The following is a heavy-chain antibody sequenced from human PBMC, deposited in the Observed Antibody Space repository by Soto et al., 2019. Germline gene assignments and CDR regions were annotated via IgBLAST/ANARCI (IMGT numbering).Heavy chain of an antibody. V-gene: IGHV4-39*02. CDR3: ARGFGGYSWFDP. CDR2: IYYNGNT. D-gene: IGHD3-22*01. Sequence: SETLSLTCTVSGGSISSRSYYRAWIRQPPGKGLEWIATIYYNGNTYYNPSLKSRATISVDASENRFSLKLRSVTAADTAVYYCARGFGGYSWFDPWGQGTLVTVAS. CDR1: GGSISSRSYY. J-gene: IGHJ5*02.